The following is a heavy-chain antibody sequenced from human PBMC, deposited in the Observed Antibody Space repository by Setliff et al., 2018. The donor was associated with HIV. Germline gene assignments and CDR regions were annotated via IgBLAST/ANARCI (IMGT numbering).Heavy chain of an antibody. V-gene: IGHV4-61*02. J-gene: IGHJ4*02. D-gene: IGHD2-8*02. CDR2: IYTSGST. Sequence: SETLSLTCSVSGGSISSGSYYWSWIRQPAGKALEWIGRIYTSGSTNYNPSLESRVSISLDTSKNQFSLKLTSVTAADTAVYYCAREATHCTGDTCQFTFDSWGQGTLVTVSS. CDR3: AREATHCTGDTCQFTFDS. CDR1: GGSISSGSYY.